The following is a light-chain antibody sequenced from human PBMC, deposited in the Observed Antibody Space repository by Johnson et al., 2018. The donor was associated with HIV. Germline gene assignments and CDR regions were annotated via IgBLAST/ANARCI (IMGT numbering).Light chain of an antibody. CDR2: ETN. CDR1: SSNIGNNY. V-gene: IGLV1-51*02. Sequence: QSVLTQPPSVSAAPGQKVTISCSGSSSNIGNNYVSWYQQLPGTAPKLLIYETNKRPSGIPDRFSGSKSGTSATLGITGLQTGDDADYYCGTWDSSLSAYVFGTGTKVTVL. CDR3: GTWDSSLSAYV. J-gene: IGLJ1*01.